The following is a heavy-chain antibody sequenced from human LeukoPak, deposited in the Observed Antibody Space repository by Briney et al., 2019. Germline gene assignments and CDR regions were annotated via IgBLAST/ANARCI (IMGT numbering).Heavy chain of an antibody. CDR2: IYYSGST. Sequence: PSETLSLTCTVSGGSISYFYWSWIRQPAGKGLEWIGYIYYSGSTNYNPSLKSRVTISVDTSKNQFSLKLSSVTAADTAVYYCARAPYGDNGYTAEVADYWGQGTLVTVSS. J-gene: IGHJ4*02. CDR1: GGSISYFY. CDR3: ARAPYGDNGYTAEVADY. D-gene: IGHD3-16*01. V-gene: IGHV4-59*01.